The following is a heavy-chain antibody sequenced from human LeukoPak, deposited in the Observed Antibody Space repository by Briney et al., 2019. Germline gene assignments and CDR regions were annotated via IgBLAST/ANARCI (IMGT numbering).Heavy chain of an antibody. CDR3: ARGATYAYYQDY. Sequence: PGRSLRLSCAASGFTFSSYGMHWVPQAPGKGLEWVAVISYDGSNKYYADSVKGRFTISRDNSKNTLYLQMNSLRAEDTAVYYCARGATYAYYQDYWGQGTLVTVSS. V-gene: IGHV3-30*03. CDR2: ISYDGSNK. J-gene: IGHJ4*02. D-gene: IGHD1-26*01. CDR1: GFTFSSYG.